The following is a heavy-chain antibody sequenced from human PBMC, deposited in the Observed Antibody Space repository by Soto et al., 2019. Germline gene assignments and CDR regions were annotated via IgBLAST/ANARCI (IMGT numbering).Heavy chain of an antibody. V-gene: IGHV3-74*01. D-gene: IGHD3-9*01. CDR2: INSDGSST. CDR3: ARDHVDILTGSATYYYYYYMEV. CDR1: GFTFSSYW. Sequence: PGGSLRLSCAASGFTFSSYWMHWVRQAPGKGLVWVSRINSDGSSTSYADSVKGRFTISRDNAKNTLYLQMNSLRAEDTAVYYCARDHVDILTGSATYYYYYYMEVWGKGTTVTVSS. J-gene: IGHJ6*03.